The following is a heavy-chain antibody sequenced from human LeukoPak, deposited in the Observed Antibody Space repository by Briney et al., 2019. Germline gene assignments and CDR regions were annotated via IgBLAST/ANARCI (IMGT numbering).Heavy chain of an antibody. V-gene: IGHV4-4*07. J-gene: IGHJ3*02. CDR3: ASSPDHGIAERDAFDI. Sequence: SETLSLTCTVSGGSISSYYWSWIRQPAGKGLEWIGRIYTSGSTNYNPSLKSRVTISVDTSKNQFSLKLSSVTAADTAVYYCASSPDHGIAERDAFDIWGQGTMVTVSS. CDR1: GGSISSYY. CDR2: IYTSGST. D-gene: IGHD6-13*01.